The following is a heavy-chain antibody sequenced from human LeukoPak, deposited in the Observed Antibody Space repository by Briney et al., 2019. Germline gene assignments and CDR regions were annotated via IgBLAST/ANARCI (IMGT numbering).Heavy chain of an antibody. Sequence: GGSLRLSCAASGFIFTNYGMHWVRQAPGKGLEWVALISFDGRIEYYVDSVKGRFTISRDKSKNTLYLQMYSLRPEDTAVYYCAKERASMGADAFDIWGQGTMVTVSS. V-gene: IGHV3-30*18. CDR1: GFIFTNYG. CDR2: ISFDGRIE. D-gene: IGHD1-26*01. J-gene: IGHJ3*02. CDR3: AKERASMGADAFDI.